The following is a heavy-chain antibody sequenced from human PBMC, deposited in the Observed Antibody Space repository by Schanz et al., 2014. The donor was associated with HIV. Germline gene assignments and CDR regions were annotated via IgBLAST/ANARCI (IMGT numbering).Heavy chain of an antibody. J-gene: IGHJ4*02. CDR2: INQDGSEF. V-gene: IGHV3-7*01. D-gene: IGHD3-9*01. CDR3: AREAILTGYYNLDY. CDR1: GFTFSSYG. Sequence: VQLVESGGGVVQPGRSLRLSCAASGFTFSSYGMHWVRQAPGKGLEWVVNINQDGSEFYYVDSVKGRFTVSRDNAKKSLYLQMNSLRGEDTALYFCAREAILTGYYNLDYWGRGTLVTVSS.